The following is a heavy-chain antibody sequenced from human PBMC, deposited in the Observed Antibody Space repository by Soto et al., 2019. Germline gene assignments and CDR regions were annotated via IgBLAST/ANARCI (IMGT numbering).Heavy chain of an antibody. CDR1: GFTFSSYA. CDR3: AAVGTMSDGFAI. D-gene: IGHD3-22*01. J-gene: IGHJ3*02. CDR2: ISGSGGST. Sequence: GGSLRLSCAASGFTFSSYAMSWVRQAPGKGLEWVSAISGSGGSTYYADSVKGRFTISRDNSKNTLYLQMNSLRAEDTAVYYGAAVGTMSDGFAILGQGTKVTVS. V-gene: IGHV3-23*01.